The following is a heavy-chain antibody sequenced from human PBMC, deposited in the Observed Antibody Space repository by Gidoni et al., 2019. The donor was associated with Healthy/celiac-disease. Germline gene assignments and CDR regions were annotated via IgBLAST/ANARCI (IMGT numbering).Heavy chain of an antibody. CDR1: GHTFTSYD. D-gene: IGHD6-13*01. J-gene: IGHJ4*02. CDR3: ARGRYSSSWYLIDY. V-gene: IGHV1-8*01. Sequence: QVQLVQSGAEVKKPGASAKVSCKASGHTFTSYDINWVRQATGQGLEWMGWMNPNSGNTGYAQKFQGRVTMTRNTSISTAYMELSSLRSEDTAVYYCARGRYSSSWYLIDYWGQGTLVTVSS. CDR2: MNPNSGNT.